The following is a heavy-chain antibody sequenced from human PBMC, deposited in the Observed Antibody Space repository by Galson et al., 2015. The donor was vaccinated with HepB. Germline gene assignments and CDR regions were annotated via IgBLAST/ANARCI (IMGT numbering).Heavy chain of an antibody. CDR2: FSGPVATT. Sequence: SLRLSCAASGFTLSSYAMSWVRQTPEKGLDWVSTFSGPVATTYHAASVKGRFTISRDNSKNTLSLQMNGLRADDTAVYYCAKATSGTCSGANCYYFDFWGQGALVTVSS. J-gene: IGHJ4*02. V-gene: IGHV3-23*01. CDR1: GFTLSSYA. CDR3: AKATSGTCSGANCYYFDF. D-gene: IGHD2-15*01.